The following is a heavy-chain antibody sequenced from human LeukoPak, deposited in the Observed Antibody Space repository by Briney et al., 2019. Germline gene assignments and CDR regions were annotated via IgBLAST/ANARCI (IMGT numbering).Heavy chain of an antibody. D-gene: IGHD6-19*01. CDR2: ISYDGSNK. J-gene: IGHJ4*02. CDR3: AKDGEQWLVNFDY. CDR1: GFTFSSYG. Sequence: GGSLRLSCAASGFTFSSYGMHWVRQAPGKGLEWVAVISYDGSNKYYADSVKGRFTISRDNSKNTLYLQMNSLRAEDTAVYYCAKDGEQWLVNFDYWGQGTLVTVSS. V-gene: IGHV3-30*18.